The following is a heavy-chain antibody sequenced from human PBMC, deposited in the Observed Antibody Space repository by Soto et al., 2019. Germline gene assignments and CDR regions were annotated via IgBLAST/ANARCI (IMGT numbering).Heavy chain of an antibody. CDR2: IWYDGSKK. Sequence: GGSLRLSCAASGFIFSSYGMHWVRQAPGKGLEWVAVIWYDGSKKYYADSVKGRFTISRDDSKNTLYLQMNSLRAEDTAVYYCACLIAVAGTTHDYWGQGTRVTVS. D-gene: IGHD6-19*01. J-gene: IGHJ4*02. CDR3: ACLIAVAGTTHDY. CDR1: GFIFSSYG. V-gene: IGHV3-33*01.